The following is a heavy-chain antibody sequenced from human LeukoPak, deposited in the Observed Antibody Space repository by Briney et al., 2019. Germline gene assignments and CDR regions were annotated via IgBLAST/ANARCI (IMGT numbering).Heavy chain of an antibody. Sequence: SETLSLTCAVYGGSFSGYYWSWIRQPPGKGLEWIGEINHSGGTNYNPSLKSRVTISVDTSKNQFSLKLSSVTAADTAVYYCARETDYYDSSGYSHFDYWGQGTLVTVSS. J-gene: IGHJ4*02. D-gene: IGHD3-22*01. CDR3: ARETDYYDSSGYSHFDY. CDR1: GGSFSGYY. CDR2: INHSGGT. V-gene: IGHV4-34*01.